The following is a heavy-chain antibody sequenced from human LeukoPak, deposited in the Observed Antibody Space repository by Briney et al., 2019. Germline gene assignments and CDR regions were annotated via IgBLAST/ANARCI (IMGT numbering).Heavy chain of an antibody. CDR1: GFNFSSLD. CDR2: ISGNGRPT. V-gene: IGHV3-64D*06. Sequence: GGSLRLSCSASGFNFSSLDMHWVRQAPGKGLEYVSSISGNGRPTYYRDSVRGRFTISRDNSKNTLYLQMSSLRSEDTAVYYCVKDRAVDCWGQGTLVTVSS. J-gene: IGHJ4*02. CDR3: VKDRAVDC.